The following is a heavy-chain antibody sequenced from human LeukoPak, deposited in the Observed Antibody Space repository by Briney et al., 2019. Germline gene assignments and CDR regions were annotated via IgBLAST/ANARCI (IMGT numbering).Heavy chain of an antibody. CDR1: GFTFSSYA. J-gene: IGHJ4*02. V-gene: IGHV3-23*01. CDR2: ISGSGGST. Sequence: GGSLRLSCAASGFTFSSYAMSWVRQPPGKGLEWVSAISGSGGSTYYADSVKGRFNIYRDNSKNTLYLQMSSLRAEDTAVYYCARELDGYNHFDYWGQGTLVTVSS. CDR3: ARELDGYNHFDY. D-gene: IGHD5-24*01.